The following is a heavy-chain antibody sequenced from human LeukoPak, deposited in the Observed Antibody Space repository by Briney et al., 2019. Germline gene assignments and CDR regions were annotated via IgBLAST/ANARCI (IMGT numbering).Heavy chain of an antibody. D-gene: IGHD1-26*01. Sequence: GGSLRLSCAASGFTFSSYALSWVRQAPGKGLEWVSTVSDNGGRTYYTDSVKGRFTISRDNSKNTLYLQMNSLRAEDTAVYYCAKDLDPLSGYYYYYGMDVWGQGTTVTVSS. V-gene: IGHV3-23*01. CDR2: VSDNGGRT. CDR1: GFTFSSYA. J-gene: IGHJ6*02. CDR3: AKDLDPLSGYYYYYGMDV.